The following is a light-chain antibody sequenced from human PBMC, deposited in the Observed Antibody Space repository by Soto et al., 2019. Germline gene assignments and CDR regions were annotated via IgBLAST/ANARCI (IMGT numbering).Light chain of an antibody. V-gene: IGLV2-14*01. CDR3: SSYTSISSLGV. J-gene: IGLJ1*01. Sequence: SVLTQPASVSGSPGQSITISCTGTGSDVGSYKYVSWYQQHPGKAPKLIIFEVSNRPSGVSDRFSGSKSGNRASLTISGLQAEDEADYYCSSYTSISSLGVFGTGPKVTVL. CDR2: EVS. CDR1: GSDVGSYKY.